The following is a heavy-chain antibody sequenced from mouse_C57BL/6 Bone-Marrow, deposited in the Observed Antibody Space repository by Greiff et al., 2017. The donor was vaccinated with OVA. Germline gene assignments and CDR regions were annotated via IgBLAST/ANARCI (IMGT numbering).Heavy chain of an antibody. V-gene: IGHV1-4*01. Sequence: VKLQESGAELARPGASVKMSCKASGYTFTSYTMHWVKQRPGQGLEWIGYINPSSGYTKYNQKFKDKATLTADKSSSTAYMQLSSLTSEDSAVYYCARRGTGTYYFDYWGQGTTLTVSS. D-gene: IGHD4-1*01. CDR3: ARRGTGTYYFDY. CDR1: GYTFTSYT. J-gene: IGHJ2*01. CDR2: INPSSGYT.